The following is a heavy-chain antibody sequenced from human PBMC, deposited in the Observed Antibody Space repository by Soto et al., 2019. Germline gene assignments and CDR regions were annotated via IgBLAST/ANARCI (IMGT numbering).Heavy chain of an antibody. V-gene: IGHV4-34*01. CDR1: GGSFSGYY. J-gene: IGHJ5*02. D-gene: IGHD2-15*01. CDR3: ARNVHQGCSGGSCYLIWWFDP. Sequence: QVQLQQWGAGLLKPSETLSLTCAVYGGSFSGYYWSWIRQPPGKGLEWIGEINHRGSTNYNPSLKSRVTISVDTSKNQFSLKLSSVTAADTAVYYCARNVHQGCSGGSCYLIWWFDPWGQGTLVTVSS. CDR2: INHRGST.